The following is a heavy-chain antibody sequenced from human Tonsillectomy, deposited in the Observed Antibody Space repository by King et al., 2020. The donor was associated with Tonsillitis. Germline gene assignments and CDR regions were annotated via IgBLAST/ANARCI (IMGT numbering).Heavy chain of an antibody. CDR3: ARDYDYVWGSYRNDDAFDI. CDR2: IYYSGST. J-gene: IGHJ3*02. CDR1: GGSINSGDYY. D-gene: IGHD3-16*02. V-gene: IGHV4-30-4*01. Sequence: VQLQESGPGLVKPSQTLSLTCTVSGGSINSGDYYWSWIRQPPGQGLEWIGYIYYSGSTYYNPSLKSPVTISVDPSKNQFSLKLSSVPAADTAVYYCARDYDYVWGSYRNDDAFDIWGQGTMVTVSS.